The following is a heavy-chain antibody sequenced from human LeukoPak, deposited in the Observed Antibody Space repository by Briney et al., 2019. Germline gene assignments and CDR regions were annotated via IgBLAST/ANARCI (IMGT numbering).Heavy chain of an antibody. CDR1: GYTFTSYG. V-gene: IGHV1-18*01. CDR3: ARMFFPDYDFWSGYPGEYYYYMDV. J-gene: IGHJ6*03. D-gene: IGHD3-3*01. CDR2: ISAYNGNT. Sequence: ASVKVSCKASGYTFTSYGISWVRQAPGQGLEWMGWISAYNGNTNYAQKLQGRVTMTTDTSTSTAYMELRSLRSDDTAVYYCARMFFPDYDFWSGYPGEYYYYMDVWGKGTTVTVSS.